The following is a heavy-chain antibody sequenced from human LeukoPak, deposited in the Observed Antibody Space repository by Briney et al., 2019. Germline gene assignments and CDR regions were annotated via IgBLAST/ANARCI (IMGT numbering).Heavy chain of an antibody. J-gene: IGHJ4*02. CDR1: GFTFSSYS. Sequence: GGSLRLSCAASGFTFSSYSMNWVRQAPGKGLEWVSSISSSSSYIYYADSVKGRFTISRDNAKNSLYLQMNSLRAEDTAVYYCSRDRDTATADYWGQGTLVTASS. CDR2: ISSSSSYI. V-gene: IGHV3-21*01. CDR3: SRDRDTATADY. D-gene: IGHD5-18*01.